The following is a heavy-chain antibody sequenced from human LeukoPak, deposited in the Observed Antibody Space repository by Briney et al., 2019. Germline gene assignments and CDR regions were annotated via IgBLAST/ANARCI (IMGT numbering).Heavy chain of an antibody. J-gene: IGHJ4*02. D-gene: IGHD3-22*01. CDR1: GVSITSSSDY. CDR2: ILYSGST. Sequence: SETLSLTCTVSGVSITSSSDYWGWIRQPPGTGLEWLGSILYSGSTYYNPSLESRLTMSIDTSKNQFSLKLSSVTAADTAAYYCARHYYDSSGYRRDYYFDYWGQGTLVTVSS. CDR3: ARHYYDSSGYRRDYYFDY. V-gene: IGHV4-39*01.